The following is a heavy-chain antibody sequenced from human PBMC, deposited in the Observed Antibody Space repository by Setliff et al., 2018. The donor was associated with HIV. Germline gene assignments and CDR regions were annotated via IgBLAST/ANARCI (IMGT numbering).Heavy chain of an antibody. CDR3: ARTRSDFWSGYSPYYYYYMDV. D-gene: IGHD3-3*01. J-gene: IGHJ6*03. CDR1: GFTFSNYA. V-gene: IGHV3-30*04. CDR2: ISFDGTNE. Sequence: GGSLRLSCAASGFTFSNYAIHWVRQAPGKGLEWVALISFDGTNEYYGDSVKGRFTISRDDSKNTVYLQMNSLRAEDTAVYYCARTRSDFWSGYSPYYYYYMDVWGKGTTVTVSS.